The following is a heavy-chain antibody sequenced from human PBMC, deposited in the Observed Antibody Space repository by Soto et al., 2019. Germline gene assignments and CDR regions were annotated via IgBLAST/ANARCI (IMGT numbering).Heavy chain of an antibody. CDR1: GFTFSRQS. J-gene: IGHJ4*02. CDR3: ATARSLYFDSSGYYYGFDS. CDR2: ISSGSSYI. V-gene: IGHV3-21*01. Sequence: LRLSCAASGFTFSRQSMSWFRQAPGKGLEWVSSISSGSSYINYADSVKGRFTISRDNAKNSLYLQMNSLRAEDTAVYSCATARSLYFDSSGYYYGFDSWGQGTLVTVSS. D-gene: IGHD3-22*01.